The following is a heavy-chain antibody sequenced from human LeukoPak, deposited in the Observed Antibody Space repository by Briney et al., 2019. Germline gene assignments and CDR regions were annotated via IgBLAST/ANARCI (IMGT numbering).Heavy chain of an antibody. CDR2: ISAYNGNA. V-gene: IGHV1-18*01. Sequence: ASVKVSCKASGYTFTNHGITWVRQAPGQGLEWMGWISAYNGNADYAQSFQGRVTMTTDTSTSTAYMELRSLRSDDTGVYYCAPPPKRVRELIPSSDHRGQGTPV. CDR3: APPPKRVRELIPSSDH. CDR1: GYTFTNHG. D-gene: IGHD3-10*01. J-gene: IGHJ5*02.